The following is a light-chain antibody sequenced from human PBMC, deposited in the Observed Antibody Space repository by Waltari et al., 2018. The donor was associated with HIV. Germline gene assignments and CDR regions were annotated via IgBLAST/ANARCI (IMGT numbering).Light chain of an antibody. CDR1: SSSFGNNY. CDR3: GTWDNSLSAGF. Sequence: QSVLTQPPSVSAPPGQKVTISCSGSSSSFGNNYVSWYQQVPGTAPKLLIYDNNGRPSGIPDRFSGSKSGTSDTLAITGLQTGDEADYYCGTWDNSLSAGFFGGGTKLTVL. CDR2: DNN. V-gene: IGLV1-51*01. J-gene: IGLJ2*01.